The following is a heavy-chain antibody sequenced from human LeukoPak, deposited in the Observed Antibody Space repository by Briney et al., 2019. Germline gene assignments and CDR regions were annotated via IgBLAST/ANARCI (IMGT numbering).Heavy chain of an antibody. V-gene: IGHV3-30*18. Sequence: GGSLRLSCAASGFTFSSYGMHWVRQAPGKGLEWVAVISYDGSNKYYADSVKGRFTISRDNSKNTLYLQMNSLRAEDTAVYYCAKDVESRWNYFDYWGQGTLVTVSS. J-gene: IGHJ4*02. CDR2: ISYDGSNK. CDR3: AKDVESRWNYFDY. D-gene: IGHD6-19*01. CDR1: GFTFSSYG.